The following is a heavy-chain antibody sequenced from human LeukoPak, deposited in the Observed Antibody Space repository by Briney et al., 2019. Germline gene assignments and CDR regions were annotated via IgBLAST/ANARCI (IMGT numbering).Heavy chain of an antibody. CDR2: ITGTDGST. Sequence: PGGSLRLSCAASGFTFSYYAISCVRQAPGEGLEWGSGITGTDGSTYYAGSVMGRFTISRDNSKLALSFQMNSMITDATTAYYCAKAFNSGSGYNYKTFDSWGQGTLVTVSS. V-gene: IGHV3-23*01. J-gene: IGHJ4*02. CDR3: AKAFNSGSGYNYKTFDS. D-gene: IGHD3-10*01. CDR1: GFTFSYYA.